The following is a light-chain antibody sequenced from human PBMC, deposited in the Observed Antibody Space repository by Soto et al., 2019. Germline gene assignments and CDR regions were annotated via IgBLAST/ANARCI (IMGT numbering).Light chain of an antibody. CDR1: QSVSSSY. J-gene: IGKJ3*01. V-gene: IGKV3-20*01. CDR2: VAS. CDR3: QYYGSSPFT. Sequence: EIVLTQSPGTLSLSPGERATISCRASQSVSSSYLAWYQQKLGQAPRPLIYVASSRATGIPDRFSGSGAGTDFTLTISRLEPEDFAVYYCQYYGSSPFTFGPGTKVDVK.